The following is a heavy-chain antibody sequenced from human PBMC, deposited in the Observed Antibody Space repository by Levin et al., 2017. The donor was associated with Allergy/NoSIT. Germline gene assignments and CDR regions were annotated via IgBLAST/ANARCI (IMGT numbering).Heavy chain of an antibody. CDR3: ASLQYGDYGNDY. V-gene: IGHV3-69-1*01. CDR1: GFSFSTYS. J-gene: IGHJ4*02. D-gene: IGHD4-17*01. CDR2: ITSNGHV. Sequence: AASVKVSCAASGFSFSTYSMNWVRQAPGKGLEWLSAITSNGHVFYPDSVRGRFTISRDNAKNTLYLQMNSLTAEDTAVYYCASLQYGDYGNDYWGQGTLVTVSS.